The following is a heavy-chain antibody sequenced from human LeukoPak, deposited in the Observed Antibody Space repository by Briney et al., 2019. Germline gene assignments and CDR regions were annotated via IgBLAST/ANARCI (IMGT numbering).Heavy chain of an antibody. CDR1: GYTFTGYY. CDR2: INPNSGGT. Sequence: ASVKVSCKASGYTFTGYYMHWVRQAPGQGLEWMGWINPNSGGTNYAQKFQGRVTMTRDTSISTAHMELSRLRSDDTAVYYCATRITMVVGLLFDYWGQGTLVTVSS. J-gene: IGHJ4*02. V-gene: IGHV1-2*02. D-gene: IGHD3-22*01. CDR3: ATRITMVVGLLFDY.